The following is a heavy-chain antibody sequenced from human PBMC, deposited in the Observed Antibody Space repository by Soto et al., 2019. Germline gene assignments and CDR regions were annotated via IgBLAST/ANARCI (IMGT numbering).Heavy chain of an antibody. CDR1: GYTFTSYY. CDR3: AREGLVVAGPLHPYYCSDV. J-gene: IGHJ6*02. CDR2: INPSGGST. Sequence: ASVKVSCKASGYTFTSYYMHWVRQAPGQELEWMGIINPSGGSTSYAQKVQGRVTMTRDTSTSTVYMELSSLRSEDTAVYYCAREGLVVAGPLHPYYCSDVRGQGTTVTLS. D-gene: IGHD6-19*01. V-gene: IGHV1-46*01.